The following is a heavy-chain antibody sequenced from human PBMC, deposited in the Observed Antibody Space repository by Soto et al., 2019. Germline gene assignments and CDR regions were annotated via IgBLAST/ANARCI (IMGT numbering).Heavy chain of an antibody. CDR3: ASQYYDFWSGYYPNPYYYYGMDV. Sequence: SETLSLTCTVSGGSISSSSYYWGWIRQPPGKGLEWIGSIYYSGSTYYNPSLKSRVTISVATSKNQSSLKLSSVTAADTAVYYCASQYYDFWSGYYPNPYYYYGMDVWGQRTTVT. CDR1: GGSISSSSYY. J-gene: IGHJ6*02. CDR2: IYYSGST. D-gene: IGHD3-3*01. V-gene: IGHV4-39*01.